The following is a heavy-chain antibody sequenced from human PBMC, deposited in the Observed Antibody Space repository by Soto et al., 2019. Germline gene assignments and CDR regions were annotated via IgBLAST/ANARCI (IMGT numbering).Heavy chain of an antibody. CDR3: VRDALSSGADTRCGVNWFDR. CDR1: GYTFTGYY. J-gene: IGHJ5*02. Sequence: ASVKVSCKTSGYTFTGYYMHWVRLAPGQGLEWMGWINPNSGGTNYAQKFQGWVTMTRDTSISTAYMELSRLRSDDTAVYYCVRDALSSGADTRCGVNWFDRWGEGTVVTVPS. V-gene: IGHV1-2*04. D-gene: IGHD6-19*01. CDR2: INPNSGGT.